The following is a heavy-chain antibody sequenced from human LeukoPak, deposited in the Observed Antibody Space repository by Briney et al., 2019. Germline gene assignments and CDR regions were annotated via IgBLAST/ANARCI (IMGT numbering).Heavy chain of an antibody. CDR2: MNPNSGNT. CDR1: GYTFTSYD. J-gene: IGHJ5*02. V-gene: IGHV1-8*01. Sequence: GASVKVSCTASGYTFTSYDINWVRQATGQGLEWMGWMNPNSGNTGYAQKFRGRVTMTRNTSISTAYMELSSLRSEDTAVYYCARHLGVRKFRWFGVGLTGSYNWFDPWGQGTLVTVSS. CDR3: ARHLGVRKFRWFGVGLTGSYNWFDP. D-gene: IGHD3-10*01.